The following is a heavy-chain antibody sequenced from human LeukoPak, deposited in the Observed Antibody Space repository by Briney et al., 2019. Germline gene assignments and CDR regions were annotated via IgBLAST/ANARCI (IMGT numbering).Heavy chain of an antibody. CDR2: IYHSGNT. J-gene: IGHJ4*02. D-gene: IGHD3-9*01. CDR3: AREGDYDILTGYYFIDS. CDR1: GGSISSGNW. Sequence: SGTLSLTCAVSGGSISSGNWWSWVRQPPGKGLEWIGEIYHSGNTNYNPSLKSRVTISVDWSKNHFSLKLSSVTAADTAVYCYAREGDYDILTGYYFIDSWGQGTLVTVSS. V-gene: IGHV4-4*01.